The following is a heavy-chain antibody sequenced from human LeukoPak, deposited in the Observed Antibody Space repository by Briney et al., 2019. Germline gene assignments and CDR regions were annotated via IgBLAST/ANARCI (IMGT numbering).Heavy chain of an antibody. CDR3: ARRNPLTQDAFDI. D-gene: IGHD2-21*02. CDR2: IYPGDSDT. CDR1: GYRFTNYW. V-gene: IGHV5-51*01. J-gene: IGHJ3*02. Sequence: GESRKISCKCSGYRFTNYWIGWVRQMPGKGLEWMGIIYPGDSDTRYSPSFQGQVTISADKSIRNAYLQWSSLKASDTAMYYCARRNPLTQDAFDIWGQGTMVTVSS.